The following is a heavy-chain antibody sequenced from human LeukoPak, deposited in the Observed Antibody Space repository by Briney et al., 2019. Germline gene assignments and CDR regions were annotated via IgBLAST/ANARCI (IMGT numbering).Heavy chain of an antibody. J-gene: IGHJ4*02. D-gene: IGHD4-17*01. Sequence: SETLSLTCTVSGGSISSSSYYWGWIRQPPGQGLEWIGSVYYSGNIFYNPSFKSRVTISVDTSKNQFSLELNSVTAADTAVYHCVRHATVTSFTFAYWGQGTLVTVSS. V-gene: IGHV4-39*01. CDR3: VRHATVTSFTFAY. CDR1: GGSISSSSYY. CDR2: VYYSGNI.